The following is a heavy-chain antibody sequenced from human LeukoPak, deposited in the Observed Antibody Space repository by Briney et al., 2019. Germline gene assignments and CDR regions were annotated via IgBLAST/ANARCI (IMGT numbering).Heavy chain of an antibody. CDR3: AHMPKYNSSSFRFDY. V-gene: IGHV2-5*02. J-gene: IGHJ4*02. CDR1: GFSLSTSGVG. Sequence: SGPTLVNPTQTLTLTCTFSGFSLSTSGVGVGWIRQPPGKALEWLALIYWDDDRRYSPSLKSRLTITKDTSKNQVVLTMTNMDPVDTATYYCAHMPKYNSSSFRFDYWGQGTLVTVSS. CDR2: IYWDDDR. D-gene: IGHD6-13*01.